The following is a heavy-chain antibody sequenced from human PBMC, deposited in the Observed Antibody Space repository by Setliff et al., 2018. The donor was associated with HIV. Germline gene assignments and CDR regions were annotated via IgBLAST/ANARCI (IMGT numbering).Heavy chain of an antibody. Sequence: ASVKVSCKASGYAFTGYFIHWVRQAPGQGLEWMGRINPKTGGTNFAQKFHGRVTMTRDTSITTAYMELSSLRSDDTAIYYCARFAGGYFYIDFWGPGTLVTV. CDR2: INPKTGGT. CDR3: ARFAGGYFYIDF. D-gene: IGHD5-18*01. CDR1: GYAFTGYF. J-gene: IGHJ4*02. V-gene: IGHV1-2*06.